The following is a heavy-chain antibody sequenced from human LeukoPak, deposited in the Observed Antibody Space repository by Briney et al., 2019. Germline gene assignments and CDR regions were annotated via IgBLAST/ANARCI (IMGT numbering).Heavy chain of an antibody. D-gene: IGHD4-11*01. J-gene: IGHJ5*02. CDR2: ISDYNGNT. Sequence: GASVKVSCKASGYTFTSYGISWVRQAPGQGLEWMGWISDYNGNTNYANKLQGRVTMKTDTSTSTAYMELRSLRSDDTAVYYCARDLYRDSLPVSWFDPWGQGTLVTVSS. V-gene: IGHV1-18*01. CDR3: ARDLYRDSLPVSWFDP. CDR1: GYTFTSYG.